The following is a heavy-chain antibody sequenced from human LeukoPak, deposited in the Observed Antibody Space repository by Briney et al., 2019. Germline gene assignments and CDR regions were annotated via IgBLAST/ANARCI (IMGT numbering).Heavy chain of an antibody. CDR3: AKEVVYETDYYYYYGMDV. Sequence: GGSLRLSCAASGFTFSSYAMSCVRQAPGKGLEWVSAISGSGGSTYYADSVKGRFTISRDNSKNTLYLQMNSLRAEDTAVYYCAKEVVYETDYYYYYGMDVWGQGTTVTVSS. CDR2: ISGSGGST. CDR1: GFTFSSYA. D-gene: IGHD2-15*01. J-gene: IGHJ6*02. V-gene: IGHV3-23*01.